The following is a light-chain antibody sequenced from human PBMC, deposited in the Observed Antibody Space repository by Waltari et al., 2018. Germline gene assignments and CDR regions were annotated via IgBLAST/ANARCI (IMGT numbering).Light chain of an antibody. CDR3: QQYNDWPPWT. CDR2: SAS. CDR1: QSISRN. V-gene: IGKV3-15*01. Sequence: EVLMTQSPAIMSVSPGERATLSCRASQSISRNLAWYQQKPGRPPRLLMHSASIRATGVPARFSGSGSGTDFTLTINSLQSDDFAVYYCQQYNDWPPWTFGQGTKVEVK. J-gene: IGKJ1*01.